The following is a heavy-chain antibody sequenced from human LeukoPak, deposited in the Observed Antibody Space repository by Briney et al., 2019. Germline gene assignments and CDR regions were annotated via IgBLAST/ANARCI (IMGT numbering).Heavy chain of an antibody. V-gene: IGHV3-11*01. CDR1: GFTFSDYY. D-gene: IGHD2-2*02. J-gene: IGHJ4*02. CDR3: ARDKEDIVVVPAAIPRYPVVDY. CDR2: ISSSGSTI. Sequence: PGGSLRLSCAASGFTFSDYYMSWIRQAPGKGLEWVSYISSSGSTIYYADSVKGRFTISRDNAKNSLYLQMNSLRAEDTAVYYCARDKEDIVVVPAAIPRYPVVDYWGQGTLVTVSS.